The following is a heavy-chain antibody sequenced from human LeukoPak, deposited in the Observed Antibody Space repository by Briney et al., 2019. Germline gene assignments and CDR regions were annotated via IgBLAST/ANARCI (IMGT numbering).Heavy chain of an antibody. V-gene: IGHV4-34*01. Sequence: SETLTLTCAVYGGSLSGYYWSWIRQPPGKGLEWIADINHSGRTSYNPSLKSRVTISIDTSKNQFSLNLSSVTAADTAVYYCARGVYYDSSGYSYYFDYWGQGTLVTVSS. CDR1: GGSLSGYY. CDR2: INHSGRT. J-gene: IGHJ4*02. D-gene: IGHD3-22*01. CDR3: ARGVYYDSSGYSYYFDY.